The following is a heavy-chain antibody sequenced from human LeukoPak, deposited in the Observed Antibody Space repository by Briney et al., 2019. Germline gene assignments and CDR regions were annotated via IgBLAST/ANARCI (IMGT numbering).Heavy chain of an antibody. CDR3: AKANYDFWLLRAFDI. CDR1: GFTFSSNA. J-gene: IGHJ3*02. V-gene: IGHV3-23*01. D-gene: IGHD3-3*01. CDR2: ISGSGGST. Sequence: GGSLRLSCAASGFTFSSNAMTWVRQAPGKGLEWVSAISGSGGSTYYADSVKGRFTISRDNSKNTLYLQMNSLRAEDTAVYYCAKANYDFWLLRAFDIWGQGTMVTVSS.